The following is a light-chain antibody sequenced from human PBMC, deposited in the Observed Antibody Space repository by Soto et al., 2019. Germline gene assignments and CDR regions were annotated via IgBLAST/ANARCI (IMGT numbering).Light chain of an antibody. CDR3: QHYFTPPPA. CDR1: QNVLYSVNNKNY. CDR2: WAS. Sequence: DIVVTQSPASLAVSLGERATINCRTSQNVLYSVNNKNYIAWYQQKPGQPPKLFIYWASTRESGVPDRFSGRGSGTDFTLTISSLQAEDVAVYYCQHYFTPPPAFGQGTKVEVK. V-gene: IGKV4-1*01. J-gene: IGKJ1*01.